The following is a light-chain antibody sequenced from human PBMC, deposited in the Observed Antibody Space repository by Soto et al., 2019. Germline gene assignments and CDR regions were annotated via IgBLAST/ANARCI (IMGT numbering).Light chain of an antibody. J-gene: IGKJ5*01. V-gene: IGKV1-12*01. CDR2: ATS. CDR3: QQANSFPIT. Sequence: DILMTQSPSSVSASVGDRVTIACRASQDISSWLAWYQQTPGRVPKLLIYATSKLQPGVPTRFSGSGSGTNFTLTISSLHPADFATYYCQQANSFPITFXQGTRPEIK. CDR1: QDISSW.